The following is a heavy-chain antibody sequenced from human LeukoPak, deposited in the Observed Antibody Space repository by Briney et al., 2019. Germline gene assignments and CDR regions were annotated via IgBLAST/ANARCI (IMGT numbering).Heavy chain of an antibody. Sequence: GGSLRLSCAVSGFTFSSYEMNWVRQAPGKGLVWVSRINSDGSSTSYADSVKGRFTISRDNAKNTLYLQMNSLRAEDTAVYYCARGLSSWGDFDWGQGTLVTVSS. V-gene: IGHV3-74*01. CDR2: INSDGSST. D-gene: IGHD2-21*02. J-gene: IGHJ4*02. CDR3: ARGLSSWGDFD. CDR1: GFTFSSYE.